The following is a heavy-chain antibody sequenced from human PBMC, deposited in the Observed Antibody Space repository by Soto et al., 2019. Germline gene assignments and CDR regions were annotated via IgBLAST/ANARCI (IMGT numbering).Heavy chain of an antibody. CDR2: INHSGST. J-gene: IGHJ4*02. CDR1: GGSFSGYY. D-gene: IGHD3-10*01. Sequence: PSETLSLTCAVYGGSFSGYYWNWIRQPPGKGLEWIGEINHSGSTNYNPSLKSRVTISVDTSKNQFSLKLSSVTAADTAVYYCAILRTMVRGVSSGEVYFEHWGQGTLVTVSS. V-gene: IGHV4-34*01. CDR3: AILRTMVRGVSSGEVYFEH.